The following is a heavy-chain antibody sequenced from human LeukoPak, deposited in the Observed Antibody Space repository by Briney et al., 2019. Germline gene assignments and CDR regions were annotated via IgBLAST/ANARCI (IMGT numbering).Heavy chain of an antibody. CDR2: ISGSGGST. Sequence: GGSLRLSCAASGFTFSSYAMSWVRQAPGKGLEWVSAISGSGGSTYYADSVKGQFTISRDNSKNTLYLQMNSLRAEDTAVYYCARDYGDYVYYYGMDVWGQGTTVTVSS. CDR3: ARDYGDYVYYYGMDV. V-gene: IGHV3-23*01. CDR1: GFTFSSYA. J-gene: IGHJ6*02. D-gene: IGHD4-17*01.